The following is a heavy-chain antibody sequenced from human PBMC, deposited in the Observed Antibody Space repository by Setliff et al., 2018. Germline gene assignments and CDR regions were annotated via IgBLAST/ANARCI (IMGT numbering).Heavy chain of an antibody. CDR2: ISYDGSNK. Sequence: PGGSLRLSCAASGFTFSSYAMHWVRQAPGKGLEWVAVISYDGSNKYYADSVKGRFTISRDNSKNTVYLQMNSLRAEDTAVYYCTGGGHYSSRRSPLTHWGQGTLVTVSS. CDR1: GFTFSSYA. D-gene: IGHD6-13*01. CDR3: TGGGHYSSRRSPLTH. J-gene: IGHJ4*02. V-gene: IGHV3-30-3*01.